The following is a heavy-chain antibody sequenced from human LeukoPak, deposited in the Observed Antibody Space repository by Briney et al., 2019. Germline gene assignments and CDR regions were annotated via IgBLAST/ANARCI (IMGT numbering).Heavy chain of an antibody. CDR2: ISGSGGST. J-gene: IGHJ4*02. CDR1: GFTFSSYV. CDR3: AKIRYSSPYYFDY. V-gene: IGHV3-23*01. Sequence: GGSLRLSCAASGFTFSSYVMSWVRQAPGKGLEWVSAISGSGGSTYYADSVKGRFTISRDNSKNTLYLQMNSLRAEDTAVYYCAKIRYSSPYYFDYWGQGTLVTVSS. D-gene: IGHD6-6*01.